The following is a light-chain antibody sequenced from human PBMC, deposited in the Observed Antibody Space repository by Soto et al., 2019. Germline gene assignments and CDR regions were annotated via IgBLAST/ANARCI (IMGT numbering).Light chain of an antibody. CDR2: AAS. Sequence: DVQMTQSPSSLSASVVDRVTISFRASQSISSYLNWYQQKPGKAPKLLIYAASSLQSGVPSWFSGSGSGTDFTLTISSLQPEDFATYYCQQSYSTPITFGQGTRLEIK. CDR3: QQSYSTPIT. J-gene: IGKJ5*01. V-gene: IGKV1-39*01. CDR1: QSISSY.